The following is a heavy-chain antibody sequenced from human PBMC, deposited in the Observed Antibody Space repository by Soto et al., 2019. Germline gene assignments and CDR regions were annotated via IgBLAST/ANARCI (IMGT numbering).Heavy chain of an antibody. D-gene: IGHD3-22*01. CDR3: AKDRPYYDSSGYYLIFDY. Sequence: EVQLLESGGGLVQPGGSLRLSCAASGFTFSSYAMSWVRQAPGKGLEWVSAISGSGGSTYYADSVKGRFTISRDNSKNTLYLQMNSLRAEDTAVYYCAKDRPYYDSSGYYLIFDYWGQGTLVTVSS. CDR1: GFTFSSYA. V-gene: IGHV3-23*01. J-gene: IGHJ4*02. CDR2: ISGSGGST.